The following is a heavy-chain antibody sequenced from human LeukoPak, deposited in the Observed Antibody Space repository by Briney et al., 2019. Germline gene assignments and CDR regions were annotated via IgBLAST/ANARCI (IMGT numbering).Heavy chain of an antibody. J-gene: IGHJ3*02. Sequence: GGSLRLSCTGSGFTFSSYTIHWVRQAPGKGLEWVSFSSTSGSTIFYADSVKGRFTISRDNAKNSLYLQMNSLRAEDTAVYYCARERADALDIWGPGTMVTVSS. CDR1: GFTFSSYT. V-gene: IGHV3-48*03. CDR2: SSTSGSTI. CDR3: ARERADALDI.